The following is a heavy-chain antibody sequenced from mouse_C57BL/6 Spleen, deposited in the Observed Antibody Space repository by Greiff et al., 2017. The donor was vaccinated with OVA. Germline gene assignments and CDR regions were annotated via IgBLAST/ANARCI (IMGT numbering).Heavy chain of an antibody. CDR2: IRSKSNNYAT. Sequence: EVKLMESGGGLVQPKGSLKLSCAASGFSFNTYAMNWVRQAPGKGLEWVARIRSKSNNYATYYADSVKDRFTISRDDSESMLYLQMNNLKTEDTAMYYCVRPTGITWFAYWGQGTLVTVSA. CDR3: VRPTGITWFAY. V-gene: IGHV10-1*01. CDR1: GFSFNTYA. J-gene: IGHJ3*01.